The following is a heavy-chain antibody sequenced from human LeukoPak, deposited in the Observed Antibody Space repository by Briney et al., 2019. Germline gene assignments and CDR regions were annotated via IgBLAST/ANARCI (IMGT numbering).Heavy chain of an antibody. D-gene: IGHD6-19*01. CDR2: IDPSDSYT. J-gene: IGHJ4*02. CDR1: GYSFTSYW. V-gene: IGHV5-10-1*01. Sequence: GESLKISCKGSGYSFTSYWISWVRQMPGMGLEWMGRIDPSDSYTNYSPSFQGHVTISADKSISTAYLQWSSLKASDTAMYYCARPHSSGWYEAYWGQGTLVTVSS. CDR3: ARPHSSGWYEAY.